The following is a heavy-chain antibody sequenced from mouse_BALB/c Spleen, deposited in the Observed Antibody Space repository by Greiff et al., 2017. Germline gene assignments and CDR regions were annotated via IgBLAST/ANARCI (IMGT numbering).Heavy chain of an antibody. CDR3: ARRAMMVTTVYWYFDV. CDR1: GDSITSGY. D-gene: IGHD2-3*01. CDR2: ISYSGST. J-gene: IGHJ1*01. V-gene: IGHV3-8*02. Sequence: EVKLQESGPSLVKPSQTLSLTCSVTGDSITSGYWNWIRKFPGNKLEYMGYISYSGSTYYNPSLKSRISITRDTSKNQYYLQLNSVTTEDTATYYCARRAMMVTTVYWYFDVWGAGTTVTVSS.